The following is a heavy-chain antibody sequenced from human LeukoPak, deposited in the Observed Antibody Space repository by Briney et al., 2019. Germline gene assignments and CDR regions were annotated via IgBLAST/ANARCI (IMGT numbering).Heavy chain of an antibody. J-gene: IGHJ2*01. CDR1: GYSISSRNW. D-gene: IGHD4-23*01. CDR2: IFYSGDT. Sequence: SETLSLTCAVSGYSISSRNWWGWIRQPSGKGLEWIGHIFYSGDTYYSPSLKSRVTMSIDTSQNQFSLKLTSVTAVDTAVYFCARYGGDSDWYFDLWGRGTLVTVSS. V-gene: IGHV4-28*01. CDR3: ARYGGDSDWYFDL.